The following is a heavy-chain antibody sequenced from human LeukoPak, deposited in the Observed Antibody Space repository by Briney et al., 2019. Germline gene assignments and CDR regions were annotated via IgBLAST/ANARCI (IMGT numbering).Heavy chain of an antibody. CDR2: IYYSGST. J-gene: IGHJ3*02. V-gene: IGHV4-39*07. CDR3: ARARNTGGGGYSSALNDAFDI. D-gene: IGHD6-19*01. Sequence: SETLSLTCTVSGGSISSSSYYWGWIRQPPGKGLEWIGSIYYSGSTYYNPSLKSRVTISVDTSKNQFSLKLSSVTAADTAVYYCARARNTGGGGYSSALNDAFDIWGQGTMVTVSS. CDR1: GGSISSSSYY.